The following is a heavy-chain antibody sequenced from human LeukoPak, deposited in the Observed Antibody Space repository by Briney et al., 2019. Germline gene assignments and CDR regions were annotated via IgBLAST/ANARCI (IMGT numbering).Heavy chain of an antibody. CDR1: GYTFTSYG. J-gene: IGHJ4*02. V-gene: IGHV1-18*01. D-gene: IGHD3-22*01. Sequence: EASVKVSCKASGYTFTSYGISWLRQAPGQGLEWMGWIGAYNGNTNYAQKLQGRVTMTTDTSTSTAYMELRSLRSDDTAVYYCARDLPYYYDSSGYGIDYWGQGTLVTVSS. CDR3: ARDLPYYYDSSGYGIDY. CDR2: IGAYNGNT.